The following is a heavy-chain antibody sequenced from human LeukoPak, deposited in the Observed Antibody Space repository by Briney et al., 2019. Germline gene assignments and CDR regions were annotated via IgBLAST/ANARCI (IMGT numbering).Heavy chain of an antibody. J-gene: IGHJ4*02. CDR3: ARSYYDSSGYDY. CDR1: GFTFSSHW. V-gene: IGHV3-74*01. CDR2: TNSDGSTT. D-gene: IGHD3-22*01. Sequence: GGSLRLSCAASGFTFSSHWMHWVRQAPGKGLVWVSHTNSDGSTTTYADSVKGRFTISRDNAKNTLYLQMNSLRAEDTAVYYCARSYYDSSGYDYWGQGTLVTVSS.